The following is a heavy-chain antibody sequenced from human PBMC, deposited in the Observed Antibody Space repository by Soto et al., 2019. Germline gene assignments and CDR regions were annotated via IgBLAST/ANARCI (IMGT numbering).Heavy chain of an antibody. J-gene: IGHJ3*02. CDR1: GGTFSSYA. CDR3: ASSVDIVATANAFDI. Sequence: QVQLVQSGAEVKKPGSSVKVSCKASGGTFSSYAISWVRQAPGQGLEWMGGIIPIFGTANYAQKFQGRVTITADESTSTADMELSSLRAEDTAVYYCASSVDIVATANAFDIWGQGTMVTVSS. CDR2: IIPIFGTA. V-gene: IGHV1-69*01. D-gene: IGHD5-12*01.